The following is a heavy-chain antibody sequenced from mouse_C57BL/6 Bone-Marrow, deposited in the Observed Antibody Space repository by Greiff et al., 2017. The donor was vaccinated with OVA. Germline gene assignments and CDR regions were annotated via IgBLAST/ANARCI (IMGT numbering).Heavy chain of an antibody. CDR1: GFTFSNYW. CDR2: IRLKSDNYAT. Sequence: EVQGVESGGGLVQPGGSMKLSCVASGFTFSNYWMNWVRQSPEKGLEWVAQIRLKSDNYATHYAVSGTGRFTISREDYKRSVNLKINNFTAEDTGIYYCTGPYSPFAYWGQGTLVTVSA. CDR3: TGPYSPFAY. V-gene: IGHV6-3*01. D-gene: IGHD2-10*01. J-gene: IGHJ3*01.